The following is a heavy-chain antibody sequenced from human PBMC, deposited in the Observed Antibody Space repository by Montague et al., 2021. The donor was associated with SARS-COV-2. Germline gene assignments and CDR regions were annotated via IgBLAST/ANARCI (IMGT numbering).Heavy chain of an antibody. CDR3: AKVGTAAAGTTFSRYFQH. D-gene: IGHD6-13*01. CDR1: GFTFEDYA. CDR2: ISWDSGSI. V-gene: IGHV3-9*01. J-gene: IGHJ1*01. Sequence: FLRLSCAASGFTFEDYAMHWVRQVPGKGLEWASGISWDSGSIGYADSVKGRFSISRDNAKNSLYLQMNSLRAEDTALYYCAKVGTAAAGTTFSRYFQHWGQGTLVTVSS.